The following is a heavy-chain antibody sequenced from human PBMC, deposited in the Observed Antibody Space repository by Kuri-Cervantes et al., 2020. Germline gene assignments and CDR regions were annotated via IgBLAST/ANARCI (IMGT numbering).Heavy chain of an antibody. V-gene: IGHV3-30-3*01. D-gene: IGHD3-10*01. Sequence: GESLKISCAASGFTVSSNYMTWVRQAPGKGLEWVAVISYDGSNKYYADSVKGRFTISRDNSKNTLYLQINSLRAEDTAVYYCAKVGAYGSGSYYYYYMDVWGKGTTVTVSS. J-gene: IGHJ6*03. CDR3: AKVGAYGSGSYYYYYMDV. CDR1: GFTVSSNY. CDR2: ISYDGSNK.